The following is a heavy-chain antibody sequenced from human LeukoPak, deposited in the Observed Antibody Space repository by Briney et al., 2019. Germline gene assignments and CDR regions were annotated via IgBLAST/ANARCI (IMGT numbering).Heavy chain of an antibody. CDR1: GFSVSNNY. D-gene: IGHD6-6*01. V-gene: IGHV3-53*01. Sequence: GGSLRLSCAVSGFSVSNNYMNWVRQAPGKGLEWVSLIYSRGGTSYADSVKGRFTISRDSSKNTLFLQMNSPRAEDTAVYYCAKDRLQLVQYYFDYWGQGTLVTVSS. CDR2: IYSRGGT. CDR3: AKDRLQLVQYYFDY. J-gene: IGHJ4*02.